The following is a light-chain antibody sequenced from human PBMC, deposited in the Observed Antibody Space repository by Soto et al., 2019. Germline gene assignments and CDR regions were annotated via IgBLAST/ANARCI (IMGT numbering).Light chain of an antibody. Sequence: EIQMTQSPSSLSASVGDRVTITCRASQSISSWLAWYQQKPGKAPKLLIYAASSLQSGVPSRFSGSASGTYFTLTISSLQPEDFATYYRQQASSFPLTFGQGTRLENK. J-gene: IGKJ5*01. CDR1: QSISSW. CDR3: QQASSFPLT. CDR2: AAS. V-gene: IGKV1-12*01.